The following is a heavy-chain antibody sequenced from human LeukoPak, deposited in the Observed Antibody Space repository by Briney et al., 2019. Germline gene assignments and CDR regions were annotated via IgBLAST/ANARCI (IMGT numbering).Heavy chain of an antibody. Sequence: GESLKISCKGSGYNFNTYWVAWVRQLPGKGLEWMGIIRPMNSDVRYSPSFQGQVTISADRSINTAYLQWNSLTASDTAMYYCARQSPYYYGMDVWGQGTTVTVSS. CDR3: ARQSPYYYGMDV. CDR1: GYNFNTYW. J-gene: IGHJ6*02. CDR2: IRPMNSDV. V-gene: IGHV5-51*01.